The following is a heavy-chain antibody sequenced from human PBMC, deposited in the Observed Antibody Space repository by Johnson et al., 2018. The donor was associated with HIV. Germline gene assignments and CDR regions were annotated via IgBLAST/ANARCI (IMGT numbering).Heavy chain of an antibody. Sequence: QMLLVESGGGVVQPGRSLRLSCAASGFTFSSMHWDRQAPGKGLEWVAVISHDGSHKYYGDSVKGRFTVSRDSSKNTLFLQMTSLRVEDTAVYYCYGYYDAFDIWGQGTMVTVSS. J-gene: IGHJ3*02. V-gene: IGHV3-30*03. CDR2: ISHDGSHK. D-gene: IGHD3-10*01. CDR1: GFTFSS. CDR3: YGYYDAFDI.